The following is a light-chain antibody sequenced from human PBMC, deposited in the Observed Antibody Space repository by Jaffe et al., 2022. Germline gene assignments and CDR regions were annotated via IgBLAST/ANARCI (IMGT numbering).Light chain of an antibody. Sequence: QSALTQPASVSGSPGQSITISCTGTSSDVGGYNYVSWYQQHPGKAPKLMIYDVSNRPSGVSNRFSGSKSGNTASLTISGLQAEDEADYYCSSYTSSSTPVVVFGGGTKLTVL. J-gene: IGLJ2*01. CDR2: DVS. CDR1: SSDVGGYNY. V-gene: IGLV2-14*03. CDR3: SSYTSSSTPVVV.